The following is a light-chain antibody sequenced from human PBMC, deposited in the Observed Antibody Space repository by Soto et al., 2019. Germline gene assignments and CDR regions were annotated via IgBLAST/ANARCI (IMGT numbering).Light chain of an antibody. CDR1: SGHSSYI. V-gene: IGLV4-60*03. J-gene: IGLJ2*01. CDR3: ETWDSNPHVV. CDR2: LEGSGSY. Sequence: QSVLTQSSSASASLGSSVKLTCTLSSGHSSYIIAWHQQQPGKAPRYLMKLEGSGSYNKGSGVPDRFSGSSSGADRYLTISNLQSQDEADYYCETWDSNPHVVFGEGTQLTVL.